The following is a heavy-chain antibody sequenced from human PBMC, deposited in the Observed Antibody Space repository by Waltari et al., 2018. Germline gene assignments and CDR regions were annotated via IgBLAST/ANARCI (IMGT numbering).Heavy chain of an antibody. Sequence: QVQLVQSGAEVKKPGSSVKVSCKASGGTFSSYTISWVRQAPGQGLEWMGRIIPILVIANYAQKFQGRVTITADKSTSTAYMELSSLRAEDTAVYYCASGQLLRYYYGMDVWGQGTTVTVSS. CDR2: IIPILVIA. D-gene: IGHD2-2*01. J-gene: IGHJ6*02. V-gene: IGHV1-69*02. CDR3: ASGQLLRYYYGMDV. CDR1: GGTFSSYT.